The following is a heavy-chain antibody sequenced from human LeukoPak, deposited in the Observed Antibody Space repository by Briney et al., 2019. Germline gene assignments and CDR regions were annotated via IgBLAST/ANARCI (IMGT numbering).Heavy chain of an antibody. V-gene: IGHV3-30*07. Sequence: GGSLRLSCAASGFTFSSYFMHWVRQAPGKGLEWVAVISYDGSKIYYADSMKGRFTISRDKSKNTLFLQMNSLRAEDTAVYYCARAKRNGFDIWGQGTMVTVSS. CDR3: ARAKRNGFDI. J-gene: IGHJ3*02. CDR1: GFTFSSYF. CDR2: ISYDGSKI.